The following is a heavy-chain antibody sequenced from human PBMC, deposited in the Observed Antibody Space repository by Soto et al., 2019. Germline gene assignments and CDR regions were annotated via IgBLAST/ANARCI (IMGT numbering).Heavy chain of an antibody. Sequence: GGSLRLSCEASGFSLSIYNMNWVRQAPGKGLEWVSAISGSGGSTYYADSVKGRFTISRDNSKNTLYLQMNSLRAEDTAVYYCVNERYYYDSSGYYPYFQHWGQGTLVTVSS. D-gene: IGHD3-22*01. J-gene: IGHJ1*01. CDR3: VNERYYYDSSGYYPYFQH. CDR2: ISGSGGST. CDR1: GFSLSIYN. V-gene: IGHV3-23*01.